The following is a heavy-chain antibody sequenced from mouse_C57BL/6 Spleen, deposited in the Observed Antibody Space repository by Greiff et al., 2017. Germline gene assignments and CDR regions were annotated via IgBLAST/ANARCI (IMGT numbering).Heavy chain of an antibody. Sequence: VQLQQPGADLVRPGSSVKLSCKASGYTFTSYWMDWVKQRPGQGLEWIGNIYPSDSETHYNQKFKDKATLTVDKSSSTAYMQLSSLTSEDSAVYYCARGAYYGYDGYYFDYWGQGTTLTVSS. CDR1: GYTFTSYW. CDR3: ARGAYYGYDGYYFDY. V-gene: IGHV1-61*01. J-gene: IGHJ2*01. CDR2: IYPSDSET. D-gene: IGHD2-9*01.